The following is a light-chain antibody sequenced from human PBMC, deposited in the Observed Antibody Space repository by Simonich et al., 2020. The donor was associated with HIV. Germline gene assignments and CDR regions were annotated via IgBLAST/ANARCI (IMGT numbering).Light chain of an antibody. CDR3: GTWDSSLSAGGV. Sequence: QSVLTQPPSVSAAPGQKVTISCSGSSSNIGNNYVSWYQQLPGTAPKLLNYDNNKRPSGIPDRFSGSKSGTSATLGITGLQTGDEADYYCGTWDSSLSAGGVFGGGTKLTVL. J-gene: IGLJ2*01. CDR1: SSNIGNNY. V-gene: IGLV1-51*01. CDR2: DNN.